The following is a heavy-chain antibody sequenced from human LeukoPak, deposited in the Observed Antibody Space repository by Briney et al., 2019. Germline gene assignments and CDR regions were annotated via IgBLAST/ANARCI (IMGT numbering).Heavy chain of an antibody. Sequence: SETLSLTCTVSGGSISSFYWSWIRQPPGKGLEWIGYISYSGSTYYNPSLKSRVTISVDTSKNQFSLKLSSVTAADPAVYYCARHRGNTYGCVDYWGQGTQVTVSS. J-gene: IGHJ4*02. D-gene: IGHD5-18*01. CDR1: GGSISSFY. CDR3: ARHRGNTYGCVDY. V-gene: IGHV4-59*08. CDR2: ISYSGST.